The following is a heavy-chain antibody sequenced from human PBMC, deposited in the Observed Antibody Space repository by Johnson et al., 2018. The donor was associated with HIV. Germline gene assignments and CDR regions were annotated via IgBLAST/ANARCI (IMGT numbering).Heavy chain of an antibody. V-gene: IGHV3-13*01. CDR3: ARANWPGSAFDI. CDR2: IGTAGAT. CDR1: GFTFSSYD. J-gene: IGHJ3*02. D-gene: IGHD1-1*01. Sequence: VQLMESGGGLVQPGGSLRLSCAASGFTFSSYDMHWVRQGTGKGLEWVSAIGTAGATYYQGPVKGRFTISRENAKNTLYLQMNSLRAGDTAMYYCARANWPGSAFDIWGQGTMVIVSS.